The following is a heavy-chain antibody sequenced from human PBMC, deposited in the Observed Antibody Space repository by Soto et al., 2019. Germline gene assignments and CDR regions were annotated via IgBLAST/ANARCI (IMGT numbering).Heavy chain of an antibody. Sequence: ASVKVSCKASGYTFTSYGISWVRQAPGQGLEWMGWISAYNGNTNYAQKLQGRVTMTTDTSTSTAYMELRSLRSDDTAVYYCARSWSGVGGDYYYYYGMDVWGQGTTVTVSS. D-gene: IGHD3-16*01. V-gene: IGHV1-18*01. CDR3: ARSWSGVGGDYYYYYGMDV. J-gene: IGHJ6*02. CDR2: ISAYNGNT. CDR1: GYTFTSYG.